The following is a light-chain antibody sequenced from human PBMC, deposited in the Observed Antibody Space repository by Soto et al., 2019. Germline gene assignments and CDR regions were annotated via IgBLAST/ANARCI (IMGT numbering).Light chain of an antibody. CDR3: SSYGGSNNLV. CDR1: SSDVGGYNY. V-gene: IGLV2-8*01. J-gene: IGLJ2*01. CDR2: EVT. Sequence: QSALTQPPSASGSPGQSVTISCTGTSSDVGGYNYVSWYQHHPGKAPKLMIYEVTKRPPGVPDRFSGSKSGNTASLTVSGLQAEDEADYYCSSYGGSNNLVFGGGTQLTVL.